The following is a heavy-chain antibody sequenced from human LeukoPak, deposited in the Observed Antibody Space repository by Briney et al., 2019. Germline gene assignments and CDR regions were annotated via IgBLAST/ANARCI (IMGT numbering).Heavy chain of an antibody. CDR2: ISGSGGNT. CDR3: AKVVSGYHFDY. J-gene: IGHJ4*02. V-gene: IGHV3-23*01. Sequence: GGSLRLSCAASGFTFSSYGMSWFRGPPGKGPGWVSGISGSGGNTYYADSVKGRFTISRDNSQNTLYLQMNTLRAEDTAVYYCAKVVSGYHFDYWGQGTLVTVSS. CDR1: GFTFSSYG. D-gene: IGHD5-12*01.